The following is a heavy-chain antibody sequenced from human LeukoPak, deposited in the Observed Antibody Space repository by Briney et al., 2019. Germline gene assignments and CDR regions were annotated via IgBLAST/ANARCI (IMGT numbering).Heavy chain of an antibody. J-gene: IGHJ4*02. V-gene: IGHV3-48*01. CDR3: SRLQSFYGDPAED. CDR2: ISSSSSTI. D-gene: IGHD4-17*01. CDR1: GFTFSSYS. Sequence: GGSLRLSCAASGFTFSSYSMNWVRQAPGKGLEWVSYISSSSSTIYYADSVKGRFTISRDNAKNSLYLQMNSRRAEDTAVYYCSRLQSFYGDPAEDWGQGTLVTVSS.